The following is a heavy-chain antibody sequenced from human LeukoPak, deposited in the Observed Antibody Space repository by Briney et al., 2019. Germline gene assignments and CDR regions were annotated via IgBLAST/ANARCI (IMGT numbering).Heavy chain of an antibody. J-gene: IGHJ6*02. CDR1: GLTFSSYG. Sequence: GGSLRLSCAASGLTFSSYGMHWVRQAPGKGLEWVAVISYDGSNKYYADSVKGRFTISRDNSKNTLYLQMNSLRAEDTAVYYCARDCAYSSSWYAGPYYYYGMDVWGQGTTVTVSS. CDR2: ISYDGSNK. CDR3: ARDCAYSSSWYAGPYYYYGMDV. D-gene: IGHD6-13*01. V-gene: IGHV3-30*03.